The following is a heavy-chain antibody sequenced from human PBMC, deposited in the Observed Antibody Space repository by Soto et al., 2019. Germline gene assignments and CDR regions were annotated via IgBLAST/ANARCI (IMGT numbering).Heavy chain of an antibody. CDR1: GFTFSRDG. D-gene: IGHD4-17*01. CDR3: AKERATTTAFDY. CDR2: ITDNGGST. V-gene: IGHV3-23*01. Sequence: VGSLRLSCAASGFTFSRDGMSWVRQAPGKRLEWVSLITDNGGSTYYADSVKGRFTISRDNTKNTLFLQMNSLRAEDTAVYYCAKERATTTAFDYWGQGALVTVSS. J-gene: IGHJ4*02.